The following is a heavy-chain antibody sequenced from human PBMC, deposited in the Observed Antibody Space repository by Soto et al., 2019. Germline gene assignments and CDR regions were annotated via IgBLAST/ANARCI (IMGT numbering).Heavy chain of an antibody. CDR1: GFTLSSYS. CDR2: ITTGNDYI. V-gene: IGHV3-21*01. J-gene: IGHJ5*01. CDR3: ARGSYSSLFDS. D-gene: IGHD6-19*01. Sequence: GGSLRLSCVASGFTLSSYSMSWVRQTPGKGLEWVSSITTGNDYISYADSVKGRFTISRDNAKNSLFLQMNSLRAEDTALYFCARGSYSSLFDSWGQGTLVTVSS.